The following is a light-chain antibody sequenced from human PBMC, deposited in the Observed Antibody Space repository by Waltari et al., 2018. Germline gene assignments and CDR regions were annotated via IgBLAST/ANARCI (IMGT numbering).Light chain of an antibody. J-gene: IGKJ2*01. V-gene: IGKV4-1*01. CDR2: WAS. Sequence: DIVMTQSPDSLAVSLGERATINCKSGQLVLYSSNNKDYLAWYQQKPGQPPKLLFYWASTRESGVPDRFSGSGSGTDFTLTISSLQAEDVAVYYCQQYHSFPYTFGQGTKLEIK. CDR3: QQYHSFPYT. CDR1: QLVLYSSNNKDY.